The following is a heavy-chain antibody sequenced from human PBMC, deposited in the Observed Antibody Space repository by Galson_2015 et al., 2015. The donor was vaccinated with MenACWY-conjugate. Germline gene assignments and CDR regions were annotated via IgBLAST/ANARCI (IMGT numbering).Heavy chain of an antibody. CDR1: GFTFNIYS. D-gene: IGHD1-1*01. CDR3: TRGLQYGSDF. V-gene: IGHV3-48*01. J-gene: IGHJ4*02. Sequence: SLRLSCAASGFTFNIYSMNWARQAPGKGLEWVSYITSDSATIHYADSVKGRFTISRDNAKNSLSLQMNSLRVADTAVYYCTRGLQYGSDFWGQGTLVTVSS. CDR2: ITSDSATI.